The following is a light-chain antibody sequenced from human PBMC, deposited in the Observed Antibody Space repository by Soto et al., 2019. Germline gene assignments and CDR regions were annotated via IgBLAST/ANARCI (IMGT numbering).Light chain of an antibody. J-gene: IGLJ2*01. V-gene: IGLV2-14*01. Sequence: QSVLTQPASVSGSPGQSITISCTGTSSDVGGYNYVSWYQQYPGKVPKVIIYEVSNRPSGVSNRFSGSKSGNTASLTISGLQAEDEADYYCTSYTNTHTLVVFGGGTKLTVL. CDR2: EVS. CDR1: SSDVGGYNY. CDR3: TSYTNTHTLVV.